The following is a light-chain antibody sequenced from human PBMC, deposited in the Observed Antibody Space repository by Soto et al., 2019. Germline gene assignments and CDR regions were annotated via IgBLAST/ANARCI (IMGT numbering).Light chain of an antibody. CDR2: AAS. J-gene: IGKJ1*01. CDR1: QNVDSNY. Sequence: EIVLTQSPGTLSLSPGERATLSCRASQNVDSNYLAWYQQKPGQAPRIIIFAASGRATGIPDRFSGSGSGTDFTLTISRLEPEDFAVYYCQQYAKAPLTFGQGTKVDIK. V-gene: IGKV3-20*01. CDR3: QQYAKAPLT.